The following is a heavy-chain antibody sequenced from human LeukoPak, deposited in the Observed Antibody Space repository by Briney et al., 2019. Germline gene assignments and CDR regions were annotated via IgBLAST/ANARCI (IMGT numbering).Heavy chain of an antibody. CDR2: IIPIFGTA. J-gene: IGHJ4*02. Sequence: ASVKVSCKASGGTFSSYAISWVRQAPGQGLEWMGGIIPIFGTANYAQKFQGRVTMTRDTSTSTVYMELSSLRSEDTAVYYCASEGSYSSGWYPNPVDYWGQGTLVTVSS. D-gene: IGHD6-19*01. CDR3: ASEGSYSSGWYPNPVDY. V-gene: IGHV1-69*05. CDR1: GGTFSSYA.